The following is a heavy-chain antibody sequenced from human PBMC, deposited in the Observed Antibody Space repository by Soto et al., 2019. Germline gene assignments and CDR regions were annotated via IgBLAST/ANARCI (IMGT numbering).Heavy chain of an antibody. J-gene: IGHJ4*02. CDR3: ARDRPPDY. CDR2: INPNTGDT. CDR1: GFPFTAYY. V-gene: IGHV1-2*02. Sequence: ASVKVSCKASGFPFTAYYVHWVRQAPGQGLEWMGWINPNTGDTNYAQKFEGRVTMTRDTSISTAYMELNGLRSDDTAVYFCARDRPPDYWGQGSMVTVSS.